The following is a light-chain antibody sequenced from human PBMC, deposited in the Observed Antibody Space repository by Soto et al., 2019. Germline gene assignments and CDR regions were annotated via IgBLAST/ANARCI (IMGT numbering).Light chain of an antibody. V-gene: IGKV3-15*01. CDR3: QHCNNWPA. CDR2: DAS. Sequence: EIVMTQSPATLSVSPGERATLSCRASQSVRSKLAWYQQKPGQAPRLLIYDASTRAPGVPARFSGSGSGTEFPLTISRLQSEDFAVYSCQHCNNWPAFGQGTNVEIK. CDR1: QSVRSK. J-gene: IGKJ1*01.